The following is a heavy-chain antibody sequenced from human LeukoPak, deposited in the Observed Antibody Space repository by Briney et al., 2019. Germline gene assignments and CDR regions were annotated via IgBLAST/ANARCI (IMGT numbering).Heavy chain of an antibody. J-gene: IGHJ4*02. Sequence: SETLSLTSTVSGGSISRGSYFWSWSRQPAGKGLEWIGRVYTSETPKYNPSLKSRVTISVDTSRNQFSLKLSSVTAADTAVYYCARGGIPDYWGQGTLVTVSS. CDR2: VYTSETP. V-gene: IGHV4-61*02. CDR1: GGSISRGSYF. D-gene: IGHD2-21*01. CDR3: ARGGIPDY.